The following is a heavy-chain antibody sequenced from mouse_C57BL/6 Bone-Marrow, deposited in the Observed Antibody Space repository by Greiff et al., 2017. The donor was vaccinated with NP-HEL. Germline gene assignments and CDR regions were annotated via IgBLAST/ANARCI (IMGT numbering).Heavy chain of an antibody. Sequence: VMLVESGAELARPGASVKLSCKASGYTFTSYGISWVKQRTGQGLEWIGEIYPRSGNTYYNEKFKGKATLTADKSSSTAYMELRSLTSEDSAVYFCARLGAYDYEDYWGQGTTLTVSS. CDR1: GYTFTSYG. V-gene: IGHV1-81*01. D-gene: IGHD2-4*01. CDR2: IYPRSGNT. J-gene: IGHJ2*01. CDR3: ARLGAYDYEDY.